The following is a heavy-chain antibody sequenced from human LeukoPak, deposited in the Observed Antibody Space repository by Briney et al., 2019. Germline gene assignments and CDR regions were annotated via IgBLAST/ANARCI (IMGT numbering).Heavy chain of an antibody. CDR1: GGSISSYY. Sequence: SETLSLTCTVSGGSISSYYWSWIRQPPGKGLEWIGYIYYSGSTNYNPSLKSRVTISVDTSKNQFSLKLSSVTAADTAVYYCARGIDLYDFWSGYSAYFDYWGQGTLVTVSS. J-gene: IGHJ4*02. CDR3: ARGIDLYDFWSGYSAYFDY. D-gene: IGHD3-3*01. CDR2: IYYSGST. V-gene: IGHV4-59*01.